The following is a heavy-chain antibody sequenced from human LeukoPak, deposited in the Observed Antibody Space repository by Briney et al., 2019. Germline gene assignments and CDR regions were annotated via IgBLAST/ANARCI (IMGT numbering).Heavy chain of an antibody. J-gene: IGHJ4*02. CDR2: ISAYNGNT. D-gene: IGHD3-3*01. V-gene: IGHV1-18*01. Sequence: ASVKVSCKASGYTFTNYGISWVRQAPGQGLEWMGWISAYNGNTKYAQSLQGRVTMTADTSTTTAYMELRSLTSDDTAVYYCVRTAGIFWSGAYYFDSWGQGTLVTVSS. CDR3: VRTAGIFWSGAYYFDS. CDR1: GYTFTNYG.